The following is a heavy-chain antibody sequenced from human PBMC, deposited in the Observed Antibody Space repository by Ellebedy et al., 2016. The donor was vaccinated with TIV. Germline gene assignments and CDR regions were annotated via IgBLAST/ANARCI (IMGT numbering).Heavy chain of an antibody. Sequence: GESLKISCTASGFTFGDYAMSWFRQALGKGLEWVGFIRSKAFGGTTEYAASVKGRVTVSRDDSKSIAYLQMNSLKTEDTAVYYCTRGRLEMATTFDYWGQGTLVTVSS. CDR1: GFTFGDYA. CDR2: IRSKAFGGTT. D-gene: IGHD5-24*01. CDR3: TRGRLEMATTFDY. V-gene: IGHV3-49*03. J-gene: IGHJ4*02.